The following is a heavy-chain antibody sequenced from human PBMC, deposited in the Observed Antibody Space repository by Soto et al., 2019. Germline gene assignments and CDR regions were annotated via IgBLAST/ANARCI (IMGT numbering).Heavy chain of an antibody. V-gene: IGHV3-48*02. CDR1: GFTFSSYS. CDR3: ARVVWYDRSASAIFNY. Sequence: EVQLVESGGGLVQPGGSLRLSCAASGFTFSSYSISWVRQAPGRGLEWVSYISSSSAIYYADSVKGRFTISRDNAKNSLYLQMSSLRDEDTAVYYCARVVWYDRSASAIFNYWGQGTLVTVSS. J-gene: IGHJ4*02. D-gene: IGHD3-22*01. CDR2: ISSSSAI.